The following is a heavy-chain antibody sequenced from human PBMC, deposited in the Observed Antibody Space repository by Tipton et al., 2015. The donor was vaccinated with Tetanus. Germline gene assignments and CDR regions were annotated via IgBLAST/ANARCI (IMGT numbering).Heavy chain of an antibody. CDR2: IYYSGNT. Sequence: TLSLTCTVSGDSISFYYWSWIRQPPGKGLEWIGYIYYSGNTKYNPSLKSRVTMSADTSKNQSSLNLTSVTPADTAVYYCARDLRRYQQNNWFDPWGQGTLVTVSS. CDR3: ARDLRRYQQNNWFDP. J-gene: IGHJ5*02. D-gene: IGHD2-2*01. CDR1: GDSISFYY. V-gene: IGHV4-59*01.